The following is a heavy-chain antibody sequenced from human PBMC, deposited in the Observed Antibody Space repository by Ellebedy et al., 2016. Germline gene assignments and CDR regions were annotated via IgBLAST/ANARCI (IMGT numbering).Heavy chain of an antibody. CDR1: GYIFPSYG. D-gene: IGHD6-19*01. J-gene: IGHJ4*02. CDR3: ATERGTAVANPDS. CDR2: IIPVFGVP. Sequence: SVKVSCXASGYIFPSYGISWVRQAPGQGLEWMGGIIPVFGVPYYAQSFQGRVTITADESTSTGYMELSSLTSEDTAVYYCATERGTAVANPDSWGQGTLVTVSS. V-gene: IGHV1-69*13.